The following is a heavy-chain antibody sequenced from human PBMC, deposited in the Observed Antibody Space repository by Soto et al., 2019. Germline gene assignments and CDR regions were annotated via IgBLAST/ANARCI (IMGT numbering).Heavy chain of an antibody. D-gene: IGHD2-15*01. CDR2: IISTGNYI. J-gene: IGHJ3*02. CDR3: ARDRLGYCSGGSCHSLDI. Sequence: DVQLVESGGGLVKPGGSLRLSCAASGFTFSSYTMNWVRQAPGKGLEWVSSIISTGNYIYYADSVKGRFTISRDNAKNSLYLQMNSLRAEDTAVYYCARDRLGYCSGGSCHSLDIWGQGTMVTVSS. CDR1: GFTFSSYT. V-gene: IGHV3-21*06.